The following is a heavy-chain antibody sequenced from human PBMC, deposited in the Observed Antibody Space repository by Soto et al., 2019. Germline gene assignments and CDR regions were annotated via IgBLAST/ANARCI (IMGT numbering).Heavy chain of an antibody. Sequence: PSETLSLTCTVAGGSFSGYYWTWIRQPPGTGLEWIGEINHSGSTNYNPSLKSRVTISLDTSKNQFSLKLTSVTAADTAVYYCARDKITGLFDYWGQGTLVTVSS. CDR3: ARDKITGLFDY. CDR2: INHSGST. CDR1: GGSFSGYY. J-gene: IGHJ4*02. V-gene: IGHV4-34*01. D-gene: IGHD2-8*02.